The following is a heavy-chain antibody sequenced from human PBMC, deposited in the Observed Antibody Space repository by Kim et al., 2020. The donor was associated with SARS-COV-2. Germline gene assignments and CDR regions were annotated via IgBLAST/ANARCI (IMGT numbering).Heavy chain of an antibody. CDR3: ARSGMDV. CDR2: PRAGTT. Sequence: PRAGTTRYAQKFQGRVTMTRDTSTSTVYMEVSSQKSEDAAVYSCARSGMDVWGQGTTVTVSS. J-gene: IGHJ6*02. V-gene: IGHV1-46*01.